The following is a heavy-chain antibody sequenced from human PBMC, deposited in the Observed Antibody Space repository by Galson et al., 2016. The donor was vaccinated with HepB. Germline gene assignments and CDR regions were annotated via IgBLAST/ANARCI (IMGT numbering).Heavy chain of an antibody. V-gene: IGHV3-23*01. CDR2: ISTRRTP. Sequence: SLRLSCAASGFVFSDFGLSWVRQAPGKGLEWVASISTRRTPYYSDSAQGRFTISRDNSNNTLYLHMKGLRDEDTAAYYCAKERLVRRIFDKWGQGTLLTVSS. CDR1: GFVFSDFG. J-gene: IGHJ4*02. D-gene: IGHD1-1*01. CDR3: AKERLVRRIFDK.